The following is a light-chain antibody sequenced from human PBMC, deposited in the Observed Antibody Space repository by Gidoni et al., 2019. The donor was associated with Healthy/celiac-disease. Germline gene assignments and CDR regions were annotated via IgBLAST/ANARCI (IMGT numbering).Light chain of an antibody. CDR1: QSLLHSNGYKY. CDR2: LGS. V-gene: IGKV2-28*01. J-gene: IGKJ2*01. CDR3: MQALQTPPYT. Sequence: DIVMNQSTLSLLVTPGEPASISCRSSQSLLHSNGYKYLDWYLQKPGQSPQLLIYLGSNRASGVPDRFSGSGSCTDFTLKISRVEAEDVGVYYCMQALQTPPYTFGQXTKLEIK.